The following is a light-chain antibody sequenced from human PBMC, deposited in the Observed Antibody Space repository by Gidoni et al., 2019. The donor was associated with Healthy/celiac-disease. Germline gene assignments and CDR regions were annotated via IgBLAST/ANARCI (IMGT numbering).Light chain of an antibody. V-gene: IGKV1-9*01. Sequence: DIQLTQSPSFLSASVGDRVTITCRASQGISSYLAWYQQKPGNAPKLLIYAASTLQSGVPSRFSGSGSGTEFTLTSSSLQPEDFATYYCQQLNSYPRTFGQGTKVEIK. CDR3: QQLNSYPRT. CDR2: AAS. CDR1: QGISSY. J-gene: IGKJ1*01.